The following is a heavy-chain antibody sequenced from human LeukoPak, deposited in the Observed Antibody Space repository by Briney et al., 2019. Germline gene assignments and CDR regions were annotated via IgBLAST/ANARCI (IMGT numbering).Heavy chain of an antibody. CDR2: ISGSGGST. Sequence: GGSLRLSCAASGFTFSSYAMSWVRQAPGKGLEWVSAISGSGGSTYYADSVKGRFTISRDNSKNTLYLQMNGLRAEDTAVYYCAKDGGDSGSLNWGQGTLVTVSS. CDR3: AKDGGDSGSLN. CDR1: GFTFSSYA. V-gene: IGHV3-23*01. J-gene: IGHJ4*02. D-gene: IGHD1-26*01.